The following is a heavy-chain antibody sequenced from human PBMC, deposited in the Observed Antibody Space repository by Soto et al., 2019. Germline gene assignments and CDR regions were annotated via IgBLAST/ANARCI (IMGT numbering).Heavy chain of an antibody. CDR1: GGTFSSYA. CDR3: ARASYDFWSGYPDYYYYGMDV. D-gene: IGHD3-3*01. CDR2: IIPIFGTA. Sequence: QVQLVQSGAEVKKPGSSVKVSCKASGGTFSSYAISWVRQAPGQGLEWMGGIIPIFGTANYAQKFQGRVTITADESTSTAYMELSSLRSEDTAVYYCARASYDFWSGYPDYYYYGMDVWGQGTTVTVSS. V-gene: IGHV1-69*12. J-gene: IGHJ6*02.